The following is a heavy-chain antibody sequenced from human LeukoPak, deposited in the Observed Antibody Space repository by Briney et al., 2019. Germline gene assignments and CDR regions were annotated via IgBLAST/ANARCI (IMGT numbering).Heavy chain of an antibody. D-gene: IGHD6-19*01. CDR1: GFTFSSYW. Sequence: AGGSLSLSCAASGFTFSSYWMNWVRQAPGKGLEWVANIKQDGSVIYYVDSVKGRFTISRDNAKNSLYLQMNTLRAEDTAVYYCASDGHSTGSFDYWGQGTLVTVSS. J-gene: IGHJ4*02. V-gene: IGHV3-7*05. CDR3: ASDGHSTGSFDY. CDR2: IKQDGSVI.